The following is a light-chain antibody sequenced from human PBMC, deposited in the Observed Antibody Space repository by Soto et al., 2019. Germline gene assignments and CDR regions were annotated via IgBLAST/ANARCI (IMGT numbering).Light chain of an antibody. CDR3: QSYDSILTGSV. CDR2: SST. CDR1: SSNIGAGYD. V-gene: IGLV1-40*01. J-gene: IGLJ1*01. Sequence: QSVLTQPPSVSGAPGQTVTISCTGGSSNIGAGYDVHWYQQVPGTAPKLVLSSSTARPSGVPDRFSGSRSGSSASLAITGLQAEDEADYYCQSYDSILTGSVFGTGTKVTGL.